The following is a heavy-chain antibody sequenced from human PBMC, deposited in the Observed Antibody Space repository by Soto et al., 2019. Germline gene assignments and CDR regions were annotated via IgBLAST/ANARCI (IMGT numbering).Heavy chain of an antibody. CDR2: IYYTGIT. D-gene: IGHD3-3*01. V-gene: IGHV4-59*11. CDR1: GGSISSHY. CDR3: ARALDYDFWGGRNWFDP. J-gene: IGHJ5*02. Sequence: PSETLSLTCTVSGGSISSHYWSWLRQPPGKGLEWIGYIYYTGITNYNPSLKRRVTISLDRSKNQFSLKLDSVTAADTAVYYCARALDYDFWGGRNWFDPWGQGTLVTVSS.